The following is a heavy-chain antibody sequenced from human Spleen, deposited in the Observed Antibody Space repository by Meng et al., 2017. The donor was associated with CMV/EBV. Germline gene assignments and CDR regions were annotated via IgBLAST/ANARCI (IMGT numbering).Heavy chain of an antibody. CDR2: IGGSGANK. J-gene: IGHJ4*02. D-gene: IGHD2-15*01. Sequence: GESLKISCAASGFTFSSYAMSWVRQAPGRGLEWVSGIGGSGANKYHADSVKGRFTISRDNSKNTLHLQMNSLRAEDTAVYYCAKTREGGYCSGGSCYWGYYFDYWGQGTLVTVSS. CDR3: AKTREGGYCSGGSCYWGYYFDY. CDR1: GFTFSSYA. V-gene: IGHV3-23*01.